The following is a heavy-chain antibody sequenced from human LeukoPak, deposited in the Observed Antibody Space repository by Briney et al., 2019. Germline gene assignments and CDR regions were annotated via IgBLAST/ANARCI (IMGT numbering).Heavy chain of an antibody. Sequence: GGSLRLSCAASGFNFITAAMTWVRQAPGKGLEWVSLICSSGGSTYYADSVKGRFTISRDNFNHTLSLQMNSLRVEDTAIYYCAKAVGSSGYFSRDAFDIWGQGTMVTVSS. CDR1: GFNFITAA. CDR3: AKAVGSSGYFSRDAFDI. V-gene: IGHV3-23*01. J-gene: IGHJ3*02. CDR2: ICSSGGST. D-gene: IGHD3-22*01.